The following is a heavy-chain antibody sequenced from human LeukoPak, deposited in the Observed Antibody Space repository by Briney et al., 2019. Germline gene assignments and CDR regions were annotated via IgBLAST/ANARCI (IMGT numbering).Heavy chain of an antibody. CDR2: INPNSGGT. CDR3: ATEGKYCSSTSCYWRWFDP. V-gene: IGHV1-2*02. Sequence: ASVKVSCKASGYTFTGYNMDWVRQTPGQGLEWMGWINPNSGGTNYAQKLQGRVTMTTDTSTSTAYMELRSLRSDDTAVYYCATEGKYCSSTSCYWRWFDPWGQGTLVTVSS. CDR1: GYTFTGYN. J-gene: IGHJ5*02. D-gene: IGHD2-2*01.